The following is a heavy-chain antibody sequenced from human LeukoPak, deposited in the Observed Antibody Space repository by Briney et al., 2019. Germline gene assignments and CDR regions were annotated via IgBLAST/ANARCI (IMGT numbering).Heavy chain of an antibody. CDR2: INPSSGGT. Sequence: GASVKVSCKASGYTFISYYMYWVRQAPGHGLEWMGWINPSSGGTNYAQKFQGWVTMTRDTSISTAYMELSRLRSDDTAVYYCARDLEGDYYDSSGYYYPSFDYWGQGTLVTVSS. CDR3: ARDLEGDYYDSSGYYYPSFDY. V-gene: IGHV1-2*04. CDR1: GYTFISYY. D-gene: IGHD3-22*01. J-gene: IGHJ4*02.